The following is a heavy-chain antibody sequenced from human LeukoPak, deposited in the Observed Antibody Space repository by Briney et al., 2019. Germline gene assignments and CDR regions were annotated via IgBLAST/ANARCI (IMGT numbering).Heavy chain of an antibody. CDR3: ARGDYYDSSGYGRGFDY. J-gene: IGHJ4*02. CDR2: INPSGGST. D-gene: IGHD3-22*01. CDR1: GYTLTELS. Sequence: ASVKVSCKVSGYTLTELSMHWVRQAPGQGLEWMGIINPSGGSTSYAQKFQGRVTMTRDTSTSTVYMELSSLRSEDTAVYYCARGDYYDSSGYGRGFDYWGQGTLVTVSS. V-gene: IGHV1-46*01.